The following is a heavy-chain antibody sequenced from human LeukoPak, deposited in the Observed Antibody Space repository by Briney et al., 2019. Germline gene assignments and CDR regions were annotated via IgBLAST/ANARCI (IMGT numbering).Heavy chain of an antibody. V-gene: IGHV1-24*01. CDR3: ATERKISRGYPYYFDY. D-gene: IGHD3-22*01. J-gene: IGHJ4*02. Sequence: ASVKVSCKASGGTFSSYAISWVRQAPGQGLEWMGGFDPEDGETIYAQKFQGRVTMTEDTSTDTAYMELSSLRSEDTAVYYCATERKISRGYPYYFDYWGQGTLVTVSS. CDR1: GGTFSSYA. CDR2: FDPEDGET.